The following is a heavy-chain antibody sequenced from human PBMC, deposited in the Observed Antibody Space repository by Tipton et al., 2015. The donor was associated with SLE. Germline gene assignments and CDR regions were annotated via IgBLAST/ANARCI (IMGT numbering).Heavy chain of an antibody. CDR1: GFTFSSSI. CDR3: AREGNWAGEVDY. V-gene: IGHV3-30*04. J-gene: IGHJ4*02. CDR2: ISSDGSNK. D-gene: IGHD7-27*01. Sequence: SLRLSCAASGFTFSSSIMHWVRQAPGKGLEWVAAISSDGSNKFYAQSVKGRFTISRDNSKNTLYLQTNSLRAEDTAMYYCAREGNWAGEVDYWGQGTLVTVSS.